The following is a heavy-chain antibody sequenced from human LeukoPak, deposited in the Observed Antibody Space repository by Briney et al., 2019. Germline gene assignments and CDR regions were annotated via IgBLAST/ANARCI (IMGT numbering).Heavy chain of an antibody. Sequence: GGSLRLSCAASGFTFSSYWMHWVRQAPGKGLVWVSRINSDGSSTSYADSVKGRFTISRDNAKNTLYLQMNSLRAEDTAVYYCARRGYDTGTLDYWGQGTLVTVSS. J-gene: IGHJ4*02. CDR3: ARRGYDTGTLDY. CDR2: INSDGSST. V-gene: IGHV3-74*01. CDR1: GFTFSSYW. D-gene: IGHD3-22*01.